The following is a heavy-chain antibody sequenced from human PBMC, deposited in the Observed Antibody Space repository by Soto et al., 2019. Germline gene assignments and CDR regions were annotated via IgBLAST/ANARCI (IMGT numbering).Heavy chain of an antibody. D-gene: IGHD2-15*01. CDR1: GGSISSGGYY. CDR3: ARAQVGYCSGGSCYCRALDI. J-gene: IGHJ3*02. V-gene: IGHV4-31*03. Sequence: QVQLQESGPGLVKPSQTLSLTCTVSGGSISSGGYYWSWIRQHPGKGLEWIGYIYYSGSTYYNPSLKSRVTISVDTTKHRFALKLSSVTAADTAVYSCARAQVGYCSGGSCYCRALDIWGPGTMVTVSS. CDR2: IYYSGST.